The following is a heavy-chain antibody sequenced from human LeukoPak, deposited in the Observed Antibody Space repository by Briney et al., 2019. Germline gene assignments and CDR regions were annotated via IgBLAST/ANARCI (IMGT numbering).Heavy chain of an antibody. CDR2: IYHSGGT. CDR1: GYSISSGYY. J-gene: IGHJ3*02. CDR3: AIRRVGATGAAFDI. V-gene: IGHV4-38-2*02. D-gene: IGHD1-26*01. Sequence: SETLSLTCTVSGYSISSGYYWGWIRQPPGKGLEWIGSIYHSGGTYYSPSLKSRLTISVDTSKNQFSLKVSSVTVADTAVYYCAIRRVGATGAAFDIWGQGTMVTVSS.